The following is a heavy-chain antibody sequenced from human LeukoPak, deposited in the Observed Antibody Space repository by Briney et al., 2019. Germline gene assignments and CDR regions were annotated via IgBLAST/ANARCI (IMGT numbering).Heavy chain of an antibody. CDR3: ARTTEAHSWLTRFYSYYMDV. Sequence: PSETLSLTCTVSGGSISSYYWCWIRQPPGKGLEWIGYIYYSGSTNYNPSLKTRVTISVDTSKNQFSLRLSSVTAADTAVYYCARTTEAHSWLTRFYSYYMDVWGKGTTVTVSS. CDR1: GGSISSYY. D-gene: IGHD6-13*01. V-gene: IGHV4-59*01. J-gene: IGHJ6*03. CDR2: IYYSGST.